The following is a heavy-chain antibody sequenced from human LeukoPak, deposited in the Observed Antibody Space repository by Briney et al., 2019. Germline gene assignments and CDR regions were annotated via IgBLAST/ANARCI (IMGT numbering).Heavy chain of an antibody. D-gene: IGHD2-15*01. V-gene: IGHV4-4*07. CDR1: GGSISSYY. Sequence: MTSETLSLTCTVSGGSISSYYWSWIRQPAGKGLEWIGRIYTSGSTNYNPSLKSRVTMSVDTSKNQFSLKLSSVTAADTAVYYCARDIVEPQGDYSDYWGQGTLVTVSS. CDR3: ARDIVEPQGDYSDY. CDR2: IYTSGST. J-gene: IGHJ4*02.